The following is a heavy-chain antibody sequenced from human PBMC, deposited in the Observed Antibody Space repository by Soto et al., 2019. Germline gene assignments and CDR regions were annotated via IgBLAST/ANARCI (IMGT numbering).Heavy chain of an antibody. CDR1: GFTFSSYG. V-gene: IGHV3-33*01. Sequence: GGSLRLSCAASGFTFSSYGMHWVRQAPGKGLEWVAVIWYDGSNKYYADSVKGRFTISRDNSKNTLYLQMNSLRAEDTAVYYCARGRRGNVYYYYYGMDVWGQGTTVTVSS. CDR3: ARGRRGNVYYYYYGMDV. D-gene: IGHD3-16*01. J-gene: IGHJ6*02. CDR2: IWYDGSNK.